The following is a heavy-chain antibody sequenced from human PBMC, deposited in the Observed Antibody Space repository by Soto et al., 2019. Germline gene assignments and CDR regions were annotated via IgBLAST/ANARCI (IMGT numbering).Heavy chain of an antibody. Sequence: EVQLLESGGGLVQPGGSLRLSCAASGFTFNTYAMNWVRQVPGKGLEWVAPISGGGGSTYYADSVKGRFTISRDTSKNTLYLQMNSLSAEATAVYYCAKGFIVVVTAIRPDDNFDVWGQGTMVTVSS. D-gene: IGHD2-21*02. V-gene: IGHV3-23*01. J-gene: IGHJ3*01. CDR2: ISGGGGST. CDR1: GFTFNTYA. CDR3: AKGFIVVVTAIRPDDNFDV.